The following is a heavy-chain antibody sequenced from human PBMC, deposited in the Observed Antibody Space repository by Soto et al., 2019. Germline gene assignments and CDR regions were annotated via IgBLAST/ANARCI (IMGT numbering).Heavy chain of an antibody. CDR2: ISSSGRTI. J-gene: IGHJ4*02. D-gene: IGHD6-13*01. CDR1: GFTFSTCE. CDR3: ARAPAWYEDY. V-gene: IGHV3-48*03. Sequence: EVHMMESGGGLVQPGGSLRLSCAASGFTFSTCEMNWGRQAPAKGLEWVSYISSSGRTINYADPMKGRFTISRDNSKNSLYLQMNSLRAEDTAVYYCARAPAWYEDYWGQGTLVTVSS.